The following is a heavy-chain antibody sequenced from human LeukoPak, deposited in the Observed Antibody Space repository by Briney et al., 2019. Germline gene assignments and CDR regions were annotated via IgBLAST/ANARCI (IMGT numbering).Heavy chain of an antibody. Sequence: PGGSLRLSCAASGFTFSNYDMHWVRQAPGKGLEWVAFIQYDGSNKYYADSEKGRFTISRDNSKNTLYLQMNSLRAEDTAVYYCAKVPMEGYYYGSGSYYYYYYMDVWGKGTTVTISS. V-gene: IGHV3-30*02. J-gene: IGHJ6*03. D-gene: IGHD3-10*01. CDR2: IQYDGSNK. CDR3: AKVPMEGYYYGSGSYYYYYYMDV. CDR1: GFTFSNYD.